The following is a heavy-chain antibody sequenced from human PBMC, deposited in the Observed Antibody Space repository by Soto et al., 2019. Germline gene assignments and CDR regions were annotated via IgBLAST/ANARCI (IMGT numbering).Heavy chain of an antibody. CDR1: GYTFTSYG. J-gene: IGHJ4*02. Sequence: QVQLVQSGAEVKKPGASVKVSCKASGYTFTSYGISWVRQAPGQGLDWMGWISAYNGNTNYAQKLQGRVTMTTDTTTSTAYMELRSLRSDDTAVYYCARDRSPYYYDSSGPDYWGQGTLVTVSS. V-gene: IGHV1-18*04. CDR3: ARDRSPYYYDSSGPDY. D-gene: IGHD3-22*01. CDR2: ISAYNGNT.